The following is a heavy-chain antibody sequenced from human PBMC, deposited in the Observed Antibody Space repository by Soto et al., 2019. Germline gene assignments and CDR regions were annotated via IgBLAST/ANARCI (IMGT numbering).Heavy chain of an antibody. D-gene: IGHD6-13*01. CDR3: ARVPSGDSSWYAFDI. Sequence: EVQLVESGGGLVQPGGSLSLSCTTSGFTFTSYSMNWFRQAPGKGLEWVAYLSSSLRYIYYADSVKGRFTISRDDAKNSRYLQRNSLRDEDTAVYYCARVPSGDSSWYAFDIWGQGTMVTVSA. CDR1: GFTFTSYS. CDR2: LSSSLRYI. V-gene: IGHV3-48*02. J-gene: IGHJ3*02.